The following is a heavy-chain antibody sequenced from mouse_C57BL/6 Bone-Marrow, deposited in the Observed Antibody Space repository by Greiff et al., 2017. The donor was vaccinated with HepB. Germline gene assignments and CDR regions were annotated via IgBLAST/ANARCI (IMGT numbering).Heavy chain of an antibody. V-gene: IGHV1-61*01. CDR2: IYPSDSET. Sequence: QVQLQQPGAELVRPGSSVKLSCMASGYTFTSYWMDWVKQRPGQGLEWIGNIYPSDSETHYNQKFKDKATLTVDKSSSTAYMQLSSLTSEDSAVYYCARGDYYYGSRSGAMDYWGQGTSVTVSS. D-gene: IGHD1-1*01. J-gene: IGHJ4*01. CDR3: ARGDYYYGSRSGAMDY. CDR1: GYTFTSYW.